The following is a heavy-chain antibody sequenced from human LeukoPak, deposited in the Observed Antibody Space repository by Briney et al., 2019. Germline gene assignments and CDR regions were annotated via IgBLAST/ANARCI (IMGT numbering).Heavy chain of an antibody. CDR3: ARGFAAFDY. J-gene: IGHJ4*02. Sequence: PSETLPLTCTVSRGSLSSYYWGWIRQPPGKGLEWIAYIYYSGGTNYNPSLKSRVTISVDTSKNQCSLKLSSVTAADTVVYYCARGFAAFDYWGQGTLVTVSS. V-gene: IGHV4-59*01. D-gene: IGHD2-15*01. CDR1: RGSLSSYY. CDR2: IYYSGGT.